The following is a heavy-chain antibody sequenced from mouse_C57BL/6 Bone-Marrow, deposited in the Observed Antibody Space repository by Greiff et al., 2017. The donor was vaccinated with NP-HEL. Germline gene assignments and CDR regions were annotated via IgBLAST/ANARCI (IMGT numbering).Heavy chain of an antibody. Sequence: QVHVKQSGAELARPGASVKLSCKASGYTFTSYGISWVKQRTGQGLEWIGEIYPRSGNTYYNEKFKGKATLTADKSSSTAYMELRSLTSEDSAVYFCANTFITTVVPYFDYWGQGTTLTVSS. V-gene: IGHV1-81*01. CDR1: GYTFTSYG. CDR2: IYPRSGNT. J-gene: IGHJ2*01. CDR3: ANTFITTVVPYFDY. D-gene: IGHD1-1*01.